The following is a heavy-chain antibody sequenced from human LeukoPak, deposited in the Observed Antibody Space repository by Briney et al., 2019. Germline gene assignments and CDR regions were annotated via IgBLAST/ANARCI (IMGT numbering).Heavy chain of an antibody. V-gene: IGHV1-24*01. CDR2: FDPEDGET. D-gene: IGHD2-15*01. Sequence: ASVKVSCKVSGYTLTELSMHWVRQAPGKGLVWMGGFDPEDGETIYAQKFQGRVTMTEDTSTDTAYMELSSLRSEDTAVYYCAIGYCSGGSCYQVPDYWGQGTLVTVSS. CDR3: AIGYCSGGSCYQVPDY. J-gene: IGHJ4*02. CDR1: GYTLTELS.